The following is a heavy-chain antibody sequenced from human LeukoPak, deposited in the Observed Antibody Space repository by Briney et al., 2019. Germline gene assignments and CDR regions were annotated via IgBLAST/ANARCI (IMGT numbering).Heavy chain of an antibody. D-gene: IGHD6-13*01. Sequence: GGSLRLSCAASGFTFSSHGMHWDRQAPGKGLEWVAVISYDGSNKYYADSVKGRFTISRDNSKNTLYLQMNSLRAEDTAVYYCAREAAAAGTPAFDIWGQGTMVTVSS. V-gene: IGHV3-30*03. CDR1: GFTFSSHG. CDR2: ISYDGSNK. J-gene: IGHJ3*02. CDR3: AREAAAAGTPAFDI.